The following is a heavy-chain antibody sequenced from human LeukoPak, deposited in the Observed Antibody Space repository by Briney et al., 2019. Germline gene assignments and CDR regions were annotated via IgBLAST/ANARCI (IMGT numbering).Heavy chain of an antibody. D-gene: IGHD3-22*01. V-gene: IGHV3-23*01. CDR3: AKWATMIVGYYYYMDV. Sequence: GGSLRLSCAASGFTFSSYAMSWVRQAPGKGLEWVSAISGSGGSTYYADSVKGRFTISRDNSKNTLYLQMNSLRAEDMAVYYCAKWATMIVGYYYYMDVWGKGTTVTVSS. CDR1: GFTFSSYA. CDR2: ISGSGGST. J-gene: IGHJ6*03.